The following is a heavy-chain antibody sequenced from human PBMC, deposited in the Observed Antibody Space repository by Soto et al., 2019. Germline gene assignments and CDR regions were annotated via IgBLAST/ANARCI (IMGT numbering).Heavy chain of an antibody. CDR2: IWYDGSNK. J-gene: IGHJ4*02. CDR3: ARDQFDMATISFPHDY. V-gene: IGHV3-33*01. D-gene: IGHD5-12*01. Sequence: PGGSLRLSCAASGFTFSSYGMHWVRQAPGKGLEWVAVIWYDGSNKYYADSVKGRFTISRDNSKNTLYLQMNSLRAEDTAVYYCARDQFDMATISFPHDYWCKGTMFTVSS. CDR1: GFTFSSYG.